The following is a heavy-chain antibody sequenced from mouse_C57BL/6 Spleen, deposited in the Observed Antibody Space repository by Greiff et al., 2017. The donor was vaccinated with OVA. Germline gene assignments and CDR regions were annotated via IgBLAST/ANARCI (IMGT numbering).Heavy chain of an antibody. Sequence: EVQLVESEGGLVQPGSSMKLSCTASGFTFSDYYMAWVRQVPEKGLEWVANINYDGSSTYYLDSLKSRFIISRDNAKNILYLQMSSLKSEDTATYYCARAYYGSYWYFDVWGTGTTVTVSS. CDR3: ARAYYGSYWYFDV. CDR1: GFTFSDYY. V-gene: IGHV5-16*01. CDR2: INYDGSST. D-gene: IGHD1-1*01. J-gene: IGHJ1*03.